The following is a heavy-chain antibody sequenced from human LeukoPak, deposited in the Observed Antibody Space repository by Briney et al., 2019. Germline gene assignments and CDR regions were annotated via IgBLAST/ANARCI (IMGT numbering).Heavy chain of an antibody. CDR2: IKQDGSEK. J-gene: IGHJ3*02. CDR3: ATWGIAAAGPKLDDAFDI. CDR1: GFTFSRYG. Sequence: GGSLRLSCGTSGFTFSRYGMHWVRQAPGKGLEWVANIKQDGSEKYYADSVKGRFTISRDNAKNSLYLQMNSLRAEDMAVYYCATWGIAAAGPKLDDAFDIWGQGTMVTVSS. V-gene: IGHV3-7*01. D-gene: IGHD6-13*01.